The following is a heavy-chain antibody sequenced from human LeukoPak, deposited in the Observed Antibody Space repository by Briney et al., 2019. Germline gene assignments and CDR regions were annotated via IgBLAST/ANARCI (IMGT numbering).Heavy chain of an antibody. D-gene: IGHD2-15*01. Sequence: PSETLSLTCTVSGGSISSYYWSWIRQPPGKGLEWIGYIYYSGSTNYNPSLKSRVTISVDTSKNQFSLKLSSVTAADTAVYYCARLPLGYCSGGSCPSDYWGQGTLVTVSS. J-gene: IGHJ4*02. V-gene: IGHV4-59*08. CDR3: ARLPLGYCSGGSCPSDY. CDR2: IYYSGST. CDR1: GGSISSYY.